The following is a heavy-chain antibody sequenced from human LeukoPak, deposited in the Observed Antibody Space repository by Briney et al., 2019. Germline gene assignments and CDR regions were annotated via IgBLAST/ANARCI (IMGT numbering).Heavy chain of an antibody. CDR1: GFTFSSYS. CDR2: ISSSSSTI. Sequence: GGSLRLSCAASGFTFSSYSMNWVRQAPGKGLEWVSYISSSSSTIYYADSVKGRFTISRDYAKNSLYLQMNSLRAEDTAVYYCARDGGYCSSTNCYLGVWGQGTMVTVSS. CDR3: ARDGGYCSSTNCYLGV. V-gene: IGHV3-48*01. D-gene: IGHD2-2*01. J-gene: IGHJ3*01.